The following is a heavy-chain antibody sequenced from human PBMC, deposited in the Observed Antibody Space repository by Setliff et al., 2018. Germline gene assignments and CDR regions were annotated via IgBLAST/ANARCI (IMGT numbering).Heavy chain of an antibody. CDR3: ARGWGSGWSKEGAFDI. V-gene: IGHV4-38-2*01. D-gene: IGHD6-19*01. J-gene: IGHJ3*02. CDR1: GYSISSGYY. Sequence: SETLSLTCAVSGYSISSGYYWGWIRQPPGKGLEWIGSIYHSGSTYYNPSLKSRVTISVDTSKNQFSLKLSSVTAADTAVYYCARGWGSGWSKEGAFDIWGQGTMVTV. CDR2: IYHSGST.